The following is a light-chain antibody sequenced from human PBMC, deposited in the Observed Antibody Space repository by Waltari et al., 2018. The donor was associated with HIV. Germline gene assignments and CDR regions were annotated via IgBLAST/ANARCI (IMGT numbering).Light chain of an antibody. Sequence: QSVLTQPPSVSGAPGQRVTISCTGSGSNIGAGFDVHWYQQLPGTAPRLLIFGNRNRPSGVPDRSSGSRSGTSASLAITGLHTEDEADYYCQSYDSSLSGWVFGGGTKLTVL. CDR1: GSNIGAGFD. V-gene: IGLV1-40*01. CDR3: QSYDSSLSGWV. CDR2: GNR. J-gene: IGLJ3*02.